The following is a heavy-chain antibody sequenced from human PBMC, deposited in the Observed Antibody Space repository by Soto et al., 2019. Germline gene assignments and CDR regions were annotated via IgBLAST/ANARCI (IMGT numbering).Heavy chain of an antibody. J-gene: IGHJ5*02. CDR2: ISSSSSYI. CDR3: ARDPGVRGVGWFDP. V-gene: IGHV3-21*01. Sequence: EVQLVESGGGLVKPGGSLRLSCAASGFTFSSYSMNWVRQAPGKGLEWVSSISSSSSYIYYADSVKGRFTISRDNATNSLDLQKNSLGAEDTAVYYCARDPGVRGVGWFDPWGQGTLVTVSS. D-gene: IGHD3-10*01. CDR1: GFTFSSYS.